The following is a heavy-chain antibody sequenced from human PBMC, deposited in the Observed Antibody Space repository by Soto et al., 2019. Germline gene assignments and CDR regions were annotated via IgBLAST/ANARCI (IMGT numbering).Heavy chain of an antibody. CDR3: ARHELKFSGGAWFDP. D-gene: IGHD6-25*01. CDR2: IYYSGST. Sequence: SETLSLTCTVSGGSISSSSYYWGWIRQPPGKGLEWIGSIYYSGSTYYNPSLKSRVTISVDTSKNQFSLKLSSVTAADTAVYYCARHELKFSGGAWFDPWGQGTLVTVSS. V-gene: IGHV4-39*01. J-gene: IGHJ5*02. CDR1: GGSISSSSYY.